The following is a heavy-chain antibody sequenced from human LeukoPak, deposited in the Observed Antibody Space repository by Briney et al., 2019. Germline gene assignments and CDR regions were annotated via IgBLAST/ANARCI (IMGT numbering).Heavy chain of an antibody. D-gene: IGHD6-13*01. V-gene: IGHV3-7*05. CDR3: ARDPYSSSWSYGMDV. J-gene: IGHJ6*02. CDR2: IKQDGSEK. CDR1: GFTFSSYW. Sequence: PGGSLRLSCTASGFTFSSYWVSWVRQTPEKGLEWVANIKQDGSEKVYVDSVKGRFTISRDNAKSSLYPQMSGLRAEDTAVYYCARDPYSSSWSYGMDVWGQGTTVTVSS.